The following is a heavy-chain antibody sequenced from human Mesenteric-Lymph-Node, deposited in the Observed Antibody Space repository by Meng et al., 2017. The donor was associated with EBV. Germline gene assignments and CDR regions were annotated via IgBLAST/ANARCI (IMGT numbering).Heavy chain of an antibody. Sequence: QSHLRGSAQGPVKHAGTSALNCSASRGPTSSHYWGWIRQSEGKGLEWIGQIDYSGTTKYNPSLKSRVTLSVDTSKNQLSLRLTSVTAADTAIYYCARDHSSGYGFWSTYSVFDPWGQGTLVTVSS. CDR2: IDYSGTT. D-gene: IGHD3-3*01. CDR1: RGPTSSHY. J-gene: IGHJ5*02. V-gene: IGHV4-59*11. CDR3: ARDHSSGYGFWSTYSVFDP.